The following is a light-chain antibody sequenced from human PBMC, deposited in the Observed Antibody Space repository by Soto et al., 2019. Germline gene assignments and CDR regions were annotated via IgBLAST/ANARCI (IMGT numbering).Light chain of an antibody. CDR2: DDS. J-gene: IGLJ1*01. V-gene: IGLV3-21*02. CDR3: QVWDSSSDYV. CDR1: NIGSKS. Sequence: SSELTQPPSVSVAPGQTARITCGGNNIGSKSVHWYQQKPGQAPVLVVYDDSDRPSAIPERYSGSNSGNTATLTISRVEAGDEADDYCQVWDSSSDYVFGTGTKLTVL.